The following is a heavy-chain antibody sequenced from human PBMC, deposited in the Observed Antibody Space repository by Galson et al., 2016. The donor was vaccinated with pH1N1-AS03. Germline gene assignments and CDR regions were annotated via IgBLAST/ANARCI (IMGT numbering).Heavy chain of an antibody. CDR3: VMDTTTWMRFDY. CDR2: ISFRGSS. CDR1: GDSVISKNYY. D-gene: IGHD1-1*01. V-gene: IGHV4-39*07. Sequence: ETLSLTCSVSGDSVISKNYYWGWVRQPPGKGLEWIGSISFRGSSYYHPSLKSRVRISIDESNNQFSLHLNSVAAADTALYYCVMDTTTWMRFDYWGQGVLVIVSS. J-gene: IGHJ4*02.